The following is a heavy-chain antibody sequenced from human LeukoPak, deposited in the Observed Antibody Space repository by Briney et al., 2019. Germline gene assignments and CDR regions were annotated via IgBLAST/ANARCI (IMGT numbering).Heavy chain of an antibody. D-gene: IGHD2-15*01. J-gene: IGHJ4*02. CDR2: ISVSGNT. Sequence: GGSLRLSCAASGFTLSSYAMSWVRQGPGKGLEWVSAISVSGNTYYADSVKGRFTISRDSSKNTLYLQMNSLRAEDAAVYYCAKAPVTTCSGAYCYPFDYWGQGTLVTVSS. V-gene: IGHV3-23*01. CDR1: GFTLSSYA. CDR3: AKAPVTTCSGAYCYPFDY.